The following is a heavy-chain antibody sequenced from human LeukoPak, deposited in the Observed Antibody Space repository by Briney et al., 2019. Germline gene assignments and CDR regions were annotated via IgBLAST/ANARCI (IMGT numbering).Heavy chain of an antibody. V-gene: IGHV3-30*18. CDR1: GFTFSGYG. D-gene: IGHD3-10*01. Sequence: GGSLRLSCAASGFTFSGYGMHWVRQAPGKGLEWVAVISYDGSNKYYADSVKGRFTISRDNSKNTLYLQMNSLRAEDTAVYYCAKRGPNFDYWGQGTLVTVSS. CDR3: AKRGPNFDY. J-gene: IGHJ4*02. CDR2: ISYDGSNK.